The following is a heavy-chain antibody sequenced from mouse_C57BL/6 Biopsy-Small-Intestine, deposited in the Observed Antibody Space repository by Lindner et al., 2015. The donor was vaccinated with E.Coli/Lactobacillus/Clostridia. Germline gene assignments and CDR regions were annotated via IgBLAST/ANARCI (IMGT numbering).Heavy chain of an antibody. D-gene: IGHD2-2*01. CDR1: GYTFTDYN. Sequence: VQLQESGPELVKPGTSVKMSCKASGYTFTDYNMHWVRQSPGKSLEWIGYINPKSGGITYNQKYKGKATLTIDRSSTTADMELRSLTSDDSAVYYCAAYGYDFDHWGQGTTLTVSS. J-gene: IGHJ2*01. CDR2: INPKSGGI. V-gene: IGHV1-22*01. CDR3: AAYGYDFDH.